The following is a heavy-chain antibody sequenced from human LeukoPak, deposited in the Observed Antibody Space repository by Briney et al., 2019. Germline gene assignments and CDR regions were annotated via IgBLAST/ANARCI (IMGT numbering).Heavy chain of an antibody. CDR3: ARARTYYYDSSGYYGY. CDR1: GGSFSGYH. D-gene: IGHD3-22*01. Sequence: SETLSLTCAVYGGSFSGYHWSWIRQPPGKGLEWIGEINHSGSTNYNPSLKSRVTISVDTSKNQFSLKLSSVTAADMAVYYCARARTYYYDSSGYYGYWGQGTLVTVSS. J-gene: IGHJ4*02. CDR2: INHSGST. V-gene: IGHV4-34*01.